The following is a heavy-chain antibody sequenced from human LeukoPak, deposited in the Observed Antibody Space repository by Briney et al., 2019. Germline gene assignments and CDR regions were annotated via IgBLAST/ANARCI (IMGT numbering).Heavy chain of an antibody. D-gene: IGHD2-2*01. CDR1: GGTFSSYA. CDR3: ARGPPYCSSTSCYLNWFDP. CDR2: IIPIFGTA. J-gene: IGHJ5*02. V-gene: IGHV1-69*13. Sequence: SVKVSCKASGGTFSSYAISWVRQAPGQGLEWMGGIIPIFGTANYAQKFQGRVTITADESTSTAYMELSSLRSEDTAVYYCARGPPYCSSTSCYLNWFDPWGQGTLVTVSS.